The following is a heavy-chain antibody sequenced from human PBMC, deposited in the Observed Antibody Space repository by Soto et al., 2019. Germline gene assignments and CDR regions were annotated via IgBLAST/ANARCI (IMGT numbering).Heavy chain of an antibody. J-gene: IGHJ3*02. CDR1: GGSIRNYY. V-gene: IGHV4-59*01. CDR3: ARENRRIDAFDI. CDR2: IYDSGST. Sequence: SETLSLTCTVSGGSIRNYYWSWIRQAPGKGLEWIGSIYDSGSTNYNPSLKSRVYMSIDTSKNQFSLKLSSVTAADTAIFYCARENRRIDAFDIWGQGTMVTVS. D-gene: IGHD2-15*01.